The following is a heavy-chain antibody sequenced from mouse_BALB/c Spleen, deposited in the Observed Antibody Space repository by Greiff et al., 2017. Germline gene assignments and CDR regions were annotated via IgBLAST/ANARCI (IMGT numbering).Heavy chain of an antibody. J-gene: IGHJ2*01. CDR1: GYTFTDYE. D-gene: IGHD2-10*02. CDR3: TREGYGNYFDY. V-gene: IGHV1-15*01. CDR2: IDPETGGT. Sequence: VQLQQSGAELVRPGASVTPSCKASGYTFTDYEMHWVKQTPVHGLEWIGAIDPETGGTAYNQKFKGKATLTADKSSSTAYMELRSLTSEDSAVYYCTREGYGNYFDYWGQGTTLTVSS.